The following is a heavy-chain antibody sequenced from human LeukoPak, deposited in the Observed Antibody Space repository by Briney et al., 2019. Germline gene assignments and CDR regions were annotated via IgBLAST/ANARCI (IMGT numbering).Heavy chain of an antibody. V-gene: IGHV3-74*01. CDR1: GFTFSSYY. CDR3: ARGNSYAMDV. Sequence: GGTLRLSCVVSGFTFSSYYMHWVRQAPGKGLVWVSCINSDGSTTSYADSVKGRFTISRDNAKNTLYLQMNSLRAEDTAVYYCARGNSYAMDVWGQGTTVTVSS. CDR2: INSDGSTT. J-gene: IGHJ6*02.